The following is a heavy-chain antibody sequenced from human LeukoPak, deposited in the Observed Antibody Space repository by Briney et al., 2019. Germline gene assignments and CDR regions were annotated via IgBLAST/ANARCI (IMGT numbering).Heavy chain of an antibody. CDR1: GFTFSSYG. Sequence: GGSLRLSCAASGFTFSSYGMHWVRQAPGKGLEWVAVIWYDGSNKYYADSVKGRFTISRDNSKNKLYLQMNSLRAEDTAVYYCARVNSAYSYFDFWGQGTPVTVSS. D-gene: IGHD5-12*01. CDR2: IWYDGSNK. J-gene: IGHJ4*02. CDR3: ARVNSAYSYFDF. V-gene: IGHV3-33*01.